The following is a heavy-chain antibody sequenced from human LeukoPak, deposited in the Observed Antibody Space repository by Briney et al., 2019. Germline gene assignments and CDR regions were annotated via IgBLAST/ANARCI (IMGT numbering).Heavy chain of an antibody. CDR2: IYYSGST. J-gene: IGHJ5*02. CDR3: ARVYYGSGSLGEEP. D-gene: IGHD3-10*01. V-gene: IGHV4-39*07. Sequence: PSETLSLTCTVSGGSISSSSYYWGWIRQPPGKGLEWIGSIYYSGSTYYNPSLKSRVTISVDTSKNQFSLKLSSVTAADTAVYYCARVYYGSGSLGEEPWGQGTLVTVSS. CDR1: GGSISSSSYY.